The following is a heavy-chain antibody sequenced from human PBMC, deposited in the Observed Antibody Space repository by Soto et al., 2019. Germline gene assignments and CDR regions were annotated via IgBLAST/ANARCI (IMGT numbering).Heavy chain of an antibody. J-gene: IGHJ4*02. Sequence: GGSLRLSCAASGFTFSSYAMSWVRQAPGKGLEWVSAISGSGGSTYYADSVKGRFTISRDNSKNTLYLQMNSLRAEDTAVYYCAKGEGDSSGYYLVYFDYWGQGTLVTVSS. CDR2: ISGSGGST. CDR1: GFTFSSYA. CDR3: AKGEGDSSGYYLVYFDY. V-gene: IGHV3-23*01. D-gene: IGHD3-22*01.